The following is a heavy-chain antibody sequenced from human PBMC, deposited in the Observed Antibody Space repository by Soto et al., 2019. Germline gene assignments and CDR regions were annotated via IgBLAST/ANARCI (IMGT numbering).Heavy chain of an antibody. D-gene: IGHD3-3*01. Sequence: QVQLVQSGAEVKKPGSSVKVSCKASGGTFSSYAISWVRQAPGQGLEWMGGIIPIFGTANYAQKFQGRVTITADKSTSTAYMELSSLRSEDTAVYYCASSTREWLPPARDYYYGMDVWGQGTTVTVSS. CDR3: ASSTREWLPPARDYYYGMDV. CDR1: GGTFSSYA. V-gene: IGHV1-69*06. J-gene: IGHJ6*02. CDR2: IIPIFGTA.